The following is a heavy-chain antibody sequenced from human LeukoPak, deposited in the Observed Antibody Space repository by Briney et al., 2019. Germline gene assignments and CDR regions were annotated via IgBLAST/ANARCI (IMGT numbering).Heavy chain of an antibody. V-gene: IGHV3-9*01. CDR2: ISWNSGSI. D-gene: IGHD3-22*01. J-gene: IGHJ4*02. CDR3: AKGDSSGTQGYFDY. CDR1: GFTFDGYA. Sequence: GGSLKLSCAASGFTFDGYAMHWVRQAPGKGLEWVSGISWNSGSIGYADSVKGRFTISRDNAKNSLYLQMNSLRAEDTALYYCAKGDSSGTQGYFDYWGQGTLVTVSS.